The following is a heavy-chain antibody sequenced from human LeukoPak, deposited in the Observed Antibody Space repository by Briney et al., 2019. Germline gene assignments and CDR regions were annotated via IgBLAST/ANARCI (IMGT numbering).Heavy chain of an antibody. CDR2: ISGSGGST. CDR3: AKLGYGQGMYWFDP. V-gene: IGHV3-23*01. J-gene: IGHJ5*02. Sequence: GGSLRLSCAASGFTLSSYSMNWVRPAPGERLEWVSAISGSGGSTDYADSVKGRFTIARDNSKNTLYLQMNGLRAEDTAVYYCAKLGYGQGMYWFDPWGQGTLVTVSS. D-gene: IGHD3-10*01. CDR1: GFTLSSYS.